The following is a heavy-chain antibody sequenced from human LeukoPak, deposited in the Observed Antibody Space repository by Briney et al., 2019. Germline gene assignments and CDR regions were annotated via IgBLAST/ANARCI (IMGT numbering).Heavy chain of an antibody. CDR3: ARDGPAAIAYYFDY. CDR1: GFTFSSYA. CDR2: VDSTGEYT. V-gene: IGHV3-23*01. Sequence: GGSLRLSCAASGFTFSSYAMSWVRQAPGKGLDWVSAVDSTGEYTWHADSVRGRLTISRDNSKNTLYLQMNSLRAEDTAVYYCARDGPAAIAYYFDYWGQGTLVTVSS. D-gene: IGHD2-2*02. J-gene: IGHJ4*02.